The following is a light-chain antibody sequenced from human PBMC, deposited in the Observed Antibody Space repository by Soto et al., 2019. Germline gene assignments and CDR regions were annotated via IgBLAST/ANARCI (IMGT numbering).Light chain of an antibody. CDR3: QQRSNWPLLT. CDR1: PSVTNF. CDR2: GAS. V-gene: IGKV3-11*01. Sequence: EIVLTQSPATLSLSPGERATLSCRASPSVTNFLAWYQQKRGQPPSLLIYGASTRATGIPDRFSGSGSGTEFTLTISSLQSEDFAVYYCQQRSNWPLLTFGGGTKVDIK. J-gene: IGKJ4*01.